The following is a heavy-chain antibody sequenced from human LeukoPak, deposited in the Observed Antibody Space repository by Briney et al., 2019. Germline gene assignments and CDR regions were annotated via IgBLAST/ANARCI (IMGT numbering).Heavy chain of an antibody. V-gene: IGHV3-21*01. Sequence: GGSLRLSCEASGFTFTTYSMTWVRQAPGKGLEWVSIISSGSSAIFSADALKGRFTISRDNAKNSLYLQMNSLRAEDTAVYYCARGMDIVATMLDYWGQGTLVTVSS. J-gene: IGHJ4*02. CDR2: ISSGSSAI. CDR1: GFTFTTYS. CDR3: ARGMDIVATMLDY. D-gene: IGHD5-12*01.